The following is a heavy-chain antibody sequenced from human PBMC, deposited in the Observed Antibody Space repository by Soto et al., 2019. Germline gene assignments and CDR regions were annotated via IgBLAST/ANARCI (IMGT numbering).Heavy chain of an antibody. CDR3: ARGRYGDY. J-gene: IGHJ4*02. V-gene: IGHV1-18*01. CDR2: ISAHNGNT. Sequence: QVHLVQSGAEVKKPGASVKVSCKASGYTFTSYGITWVRQAPGQGLEWMGWISAHNGNTDYAQKLPGRVILTRDTTTSTAYMELRSLRSADTAVNYCARGRYGDYWGQGALVTVSS. D-gene: IGHD1-1*01. CDR1: GYTFTSYG.